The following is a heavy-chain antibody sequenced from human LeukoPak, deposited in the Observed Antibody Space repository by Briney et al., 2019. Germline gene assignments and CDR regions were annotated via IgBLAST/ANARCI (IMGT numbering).Heavy chain of an antibody. D-gene: IGHD6-19*01. CDR2: IYSGGTT. Sequence: GGSLRLSCAASGITVSSNYMSWVRQAPGKGLEWVSVIYSGGTTYYADSVKGRFTISRDNSKNTLYLQMNSLRAEDTAVYYCARGQEQWLVSKRGLINRSQKFYYFDYWGQGTLVTVSS. J-gene: IGHJ4*02. CDR3: ARGQEQWLVSKRGLINRSQKFYYFDY. CDR1: GITVSSNY. V-gene: IGHV3-53*01.